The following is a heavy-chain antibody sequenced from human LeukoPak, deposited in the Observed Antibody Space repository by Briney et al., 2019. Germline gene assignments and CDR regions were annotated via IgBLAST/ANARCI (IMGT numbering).Heavy chain of an antibody. CDR2: IIPILGIA. Sequence: SVKVSCKASGGTFSSYTISWVRQAPGQGLEWMGRIIPILGIANYAQKFQGRVTITADKSTNTAYMELSSLRSEDTAVYYCAQRRVGIAARLDAFDIWGQGTIVTVSS. CDR3: AQRRVGIAARLDAFDI. CDR1: GGTFSSYT. J-gene: IGHJ3*02. D-gene: IGHD6-6*01. V-gene: IGHV1-69*02.